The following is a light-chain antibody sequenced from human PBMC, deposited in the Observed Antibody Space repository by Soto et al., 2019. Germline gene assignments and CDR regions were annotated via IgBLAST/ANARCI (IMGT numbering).Light chain of an antibody. CDR1: SSDVGGYNY. CDR2: EVS. V-gene: IGLV2-14*01. J-gene: IGLJ1*01. CDR3: SSYTSSSIYV. Sequence: QSALTQPASVSGSPGQSITISCTGTSSDVGGYNYVSWYQRHPGKAPKLMIYEVSNRPSGVSNRFSGSKSGNTASLTISGLQAEDEADYYCSSYTSSSIYVFGTGTKVTVL.